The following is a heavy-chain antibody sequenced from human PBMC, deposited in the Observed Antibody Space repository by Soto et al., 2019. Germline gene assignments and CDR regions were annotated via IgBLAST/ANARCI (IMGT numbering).Heavy chain of an antibody. CDR2: ITGRGDTT. CDR1: GFDFSAYA. Sequence: EVQLLESGGGLVQPGGSLRLSCAASGFDFSAYAMSWVRHAPGKGLEWVSAITGRGDTTDYADSVKGRFTISRDNSKNTLYLQMNSLRAEDTAVYYCAKDLGAAGAFDYWGQGTLVTVSS. CDR3: AKDLGAAGAFDY. V-gene: IGHV3-23*01. J-gene: IGHJ4*02. D-gene: IGHD6-13*01.